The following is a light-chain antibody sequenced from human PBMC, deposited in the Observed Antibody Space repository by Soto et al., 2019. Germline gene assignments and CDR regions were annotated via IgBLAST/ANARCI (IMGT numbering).Light chain of an antibody. Sequence: DIQMTQSPSSLSDSIGDRVTITCRASQSISSYLNWYQQKPGKAPKLLIYAASSLQSGVPSRFSGSGSGTDFTLTISSLQPEDFETYYCQQSYSTPPTFGQATKV. CDR3: QQSYSTPPT. CDR1: QSISSY. J-gene: IGKJ1*01. V-gene: IGKV1-39*01. CDR2: AAS.